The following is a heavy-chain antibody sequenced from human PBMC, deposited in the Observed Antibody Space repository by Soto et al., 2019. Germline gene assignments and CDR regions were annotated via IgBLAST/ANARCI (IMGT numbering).Heavy chain of an antibody. CDR2: VSHDGRNT. CDR3: AKGGRQWRVTSGFNY. D-gene: IGHD6-19*01. Sequence: VQLVESGGGVVQPGRSLRLSCAASGFTFSDYAMHWVRQAPGKGLEWVAVVSHDGRNTHYADSVKGRFTISRDSSKNTVSLEMTGLRAEDTAGYYCAKGGRQWRVTSGFNYWGQGALVTVSS. CDR1: GFTFSDYA. V-gene: IGHV3-30*18. J-gene: IGHJ4*02.